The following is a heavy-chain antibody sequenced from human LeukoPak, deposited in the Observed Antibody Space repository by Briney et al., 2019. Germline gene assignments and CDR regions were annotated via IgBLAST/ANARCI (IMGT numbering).Heavy chain of an antibody. CDR2: INHSGST. Sequence: SETLSLTCAVYGGSFSGYYWSWIRQPPGKGLERIGEINHSGSTNYNPSLKSRVTILVDTSKNQVSLRLSSVTAADTAVYYCARDSARGNYFDYWGQGTLVTVSS. CDR1: GGSFSGYY. J-gene: IGHJ4*02. D-gene: IGHD2-21*01. V-gene: IGHV4-34*01. CDR3: ARDSARGNYFDY.